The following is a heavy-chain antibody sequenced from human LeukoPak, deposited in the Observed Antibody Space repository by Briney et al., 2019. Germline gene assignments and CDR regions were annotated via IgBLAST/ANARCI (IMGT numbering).Heavy chain of an antibody. CDR3: ARVEYSSSSIDY. CDR1: GYTFTGCY. V-gene: IGHV1-2*02. D-gene: IGHD6-6*01. CDR2: INPNSGGT. J-gene: IGHJ4*02. Sequence: ASVKVSCKASGYTFTGCYMHWVRQAPGQGLEWMGWINPNSGGTNYAQKFQGRVTMTRDTSISTAYMELSRLRSDDTAVYYCARVEYSSSSIDYWGQGTLVTVSS.